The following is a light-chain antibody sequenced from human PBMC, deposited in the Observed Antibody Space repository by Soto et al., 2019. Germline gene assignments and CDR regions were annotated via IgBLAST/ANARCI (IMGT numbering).Light chain of an antibody. CDR2: SNN. J-gene: IGLJ2*01. CDR3: AALDDSLNGVV. CDR1: SSNIGSNT. V-gene: IGLV1-44*01. Sequence: QSVLTQPPSASGTPGQRVTISCSGSSSNIGSNTVNWYQQLPGTAPQLLIYSNNQRPSGVPDRFSGSKSGTSAALATSGLQSEDEADYYCAALDDSLNGVVFGGGTKLTVL.